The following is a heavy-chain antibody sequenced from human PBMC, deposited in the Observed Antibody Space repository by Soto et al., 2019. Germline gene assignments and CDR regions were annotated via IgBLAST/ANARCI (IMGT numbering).Heavy chain of an antibody. CDR3: AKGGGYSYGEIDY. CDR2: ISYDGSNK. D-gene: IGHD5-18*01. J-gene: IGHJ4*02. CDR1: GFTFSSYG. V-gene: IGHV3-30*18. Sequence: GGSMRLSCAASGFTFSSYGMHWVRQAPGKGLEWVAVISYDGSNKYYADSVKGRFTISRDNSKNTLYLQMNSLRAEDTAVYYCAKGGGYSYGEIDYWGQGTLVTVSS.